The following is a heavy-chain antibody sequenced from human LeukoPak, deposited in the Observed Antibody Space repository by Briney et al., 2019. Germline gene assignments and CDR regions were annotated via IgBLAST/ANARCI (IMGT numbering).Heavy chain of an antibody. CDR2: INPNSGGT. V-gene: IGHV1-2*02. CDR3: ARDPIVVVPAAMRGYYMDV. CDR1: GYTFTGYY. D-gene: IGHD2-2*01. J-gene: IGHJ6*03. Sequence: GASVKVSCKASGYTFTGYYMHWVRQAPGQGLEWMGWINPNSGGTNYAQKFQGRVTMTRDTSISTAYMELSRLRSDDTAVYYCARDPIVVVPAAMRGYYMDVWGKGTTVTVSS.